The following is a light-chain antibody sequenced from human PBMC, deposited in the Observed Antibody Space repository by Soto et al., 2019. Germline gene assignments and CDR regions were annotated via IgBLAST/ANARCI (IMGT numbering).Light chain of an antibody. CDR3: QQRSYWPPFT. V-gene: IGKV3-11*01. CDR1: QSIDSY. J-gene: IGKJ2*01. CDR2: DVS. Sequence: EIVLTQSPATLSFSPGERATLSCRASQSIDSYLAWYQHKPGQAPRLLIYDVSNRATGIPARFSGSGSGTDFTLTISSLEPEDFAVYYCQQRSYWPPFTFGQGTKLEVK.